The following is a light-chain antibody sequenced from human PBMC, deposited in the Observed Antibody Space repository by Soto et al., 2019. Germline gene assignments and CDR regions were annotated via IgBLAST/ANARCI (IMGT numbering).Light chain of an antibody. CDR3: LQYHNLWA. Sequence: DIQMTQSPSPLSGSVGDRVTITCRASQTISSWLAWYQQKPGTAPKLLIYKASTLKSGVPSRFSGSGSGTEFTLTISSLQSEDFTVYSCLQYHNLWAFGQGTKV. CDR1: QTISSW. CDR2: KAS. J-gene: IGKJ1*01. V-gene: IGKV1-5*03.